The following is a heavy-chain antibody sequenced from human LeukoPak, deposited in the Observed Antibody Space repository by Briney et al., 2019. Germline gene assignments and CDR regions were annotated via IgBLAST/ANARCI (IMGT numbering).Heavy chain of an antibody. CDR1: SDSIYYSSYY. J-gene: IGHJ5*02. Sequence: SETLSLTCTVSSDSIYYSSYYWGWIRQPPGMGLEWIGSIYYSGSTYSNPSLKSRVTISVDTSKNQFSLKLSSVTATDTAVYYCARRGYCSSTSCYEYWFDPWGQGTLVTVSS. V-gene: IGHV4-39*01. D-gene: IGHD2-2*01. CDR2: IYYSGST. CDR3: ARRGYCSSTSCYEYWFDP.